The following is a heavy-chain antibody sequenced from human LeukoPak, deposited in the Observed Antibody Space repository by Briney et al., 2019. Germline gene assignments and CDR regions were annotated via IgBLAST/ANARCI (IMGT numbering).Heavy chain of an antibody. CDR1: GGTFSSYA. CDR3: ARDQRLWWSRGVYYFDY. CDR2: INPNSGGT. V-gene: IGHV1-2*02. J-gene: IGHJ4*02. Sequence: GASVKVSCKASGGTFSSYAISWVRQAPGQGLEWMGWINPNSGGTNYAQKFQGRVTMTRDTSISTAYMELRRLRDDDTAVYYCARDQRLWWSRGVYYFDYWGLGTLVTVSS. D-gene: IGHD2-21*01.